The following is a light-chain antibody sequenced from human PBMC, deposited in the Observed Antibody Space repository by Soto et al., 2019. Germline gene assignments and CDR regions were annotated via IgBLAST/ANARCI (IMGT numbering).Light chain of an antibody. Sequence: EIVLTQSPGTLSLSPGERATLSCRASQSVSSNYLAWYQQKPGQAPKVLIYRASIRATGIPDRFTGSGSGTDFTLTISRLEPEDFAVYYCQQYNNWPRTFGQGTKVDI. CDR3: QQYNNWPRT. CDR2: RAS. CDR1: QSVSSNY. V-gene: IGKV3-20*01. J-gene: IGKJ1*01.